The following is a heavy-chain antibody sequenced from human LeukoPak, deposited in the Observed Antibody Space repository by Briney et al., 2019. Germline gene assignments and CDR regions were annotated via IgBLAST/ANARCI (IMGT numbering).Heavy chain of an antibody. CDR3: ARHVNDFWSGYYTTFDY. D-gene: IGHD3-3*01. CDR2: IYYSGST. Sequence: SETLSLTCTVSGGSISSSSYYWGWIRQPPGKGLEWIGSIYYSGSTYYNPSLKSRVTISVDTSKNQFSLKLSSVTAADTAVYYCARHVNDFWSGYYTTFDYWGREPWSPSPQ. V-gene: IGHV4-39*01. CDR1: GGSISSSSYY. J-gene: IGHJ4*02.